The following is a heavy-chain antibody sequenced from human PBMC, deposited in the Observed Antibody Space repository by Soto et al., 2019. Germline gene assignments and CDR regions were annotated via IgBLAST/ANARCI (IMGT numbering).Heavy chain of an antibody. CDR2: IYPGDSDT. CDR3: ARLSIVVVPAPYYYMDV. V-gene: IGHV5-51*01. CDR1: GYSFTSYW. J-gene: IGHJ6*03. Sequence: GESLKISCKGSGYSFTSYWIGWVRQMPGKGLEWMGIIYPGDSDTRYSPSFQGQVTISADKSISTAYLQWSSLKASDTAMYYCARLSIVVVPAPYYYMDVWGKGTTVTVSS. D-gene: IGHD2-2*01.